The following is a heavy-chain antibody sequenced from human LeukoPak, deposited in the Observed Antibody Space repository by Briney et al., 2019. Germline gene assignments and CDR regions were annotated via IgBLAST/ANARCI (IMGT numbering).Heavy chain of an antibody. D-gene: IGHD2-2*02. V-gene: IGHV1-18*01. CDR1: SSTCTSYG. J-gene: IGHJ4*02. CDR2: ISAYNGNT. CDR3: ARVGLEDIVVVPAAIPGYFDY. Sequence: GASVYIPCKASSSTCTSYGTSWERQARGKGLEWMEWISAYNGNTNYAQKLQGRVTMTTDTSTSTAYMELRSLRSDDTAVYYCARVGLEDIVVVPAAIPGYFDYWGQGTLVTVSS.